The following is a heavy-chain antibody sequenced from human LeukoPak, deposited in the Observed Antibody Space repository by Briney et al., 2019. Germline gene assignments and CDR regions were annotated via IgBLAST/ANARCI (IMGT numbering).Heavy chain of an antibody. CDR3: ARDNAVASILDQ. D-gene: IGHD6-19*01. CDR2: IYSGGST. V-gene: IGHV3-53*01. J-gene: IGHJ4*02. CDR1: GLTVSSNY. Sequence: GGSLRLSCAASGLTVSSNYMSWVRQAPGKGLDWVSVIYSGGSTYYADSAKGRFTISRDNSKNTLYLQMNSLRAEDTAVYYCARDNAVASILDQWGQGTLVTVSS.